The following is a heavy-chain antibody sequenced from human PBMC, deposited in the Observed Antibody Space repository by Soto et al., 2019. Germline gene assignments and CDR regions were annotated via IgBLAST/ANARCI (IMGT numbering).Heavy chain of an antibody. J-gene: IGHJ6*02. V-gene: IGHV6-1*01. CDR1: GDSVSSNSAA. D-gene: IGHD5-18*01. CDR2: TYYRSKWYN. Sequence: PSQTLSLTCAISGDSVSSNSAAWNWIRQSPSRGLEWLGRTYYRSKWYNDYAVSLRGRITISPDTSENQFSLHLSSVTPDDTGIYYCARGRVERAMLTGPMDVWGQGTPVTVSS. CDR3: ARGRVERAMLTGPMDV.